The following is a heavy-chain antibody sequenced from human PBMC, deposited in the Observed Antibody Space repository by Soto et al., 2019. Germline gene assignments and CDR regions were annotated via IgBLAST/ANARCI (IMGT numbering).Heavy chain of an antibody. J-gene: IGHJ4*02. V-gene: IGHV4-59*02. Sequence: QVQLQESGPGLVKPSETLSLTCSVSGGSVNTYYWSWIRQPPGKGLEWIGYIYSSGSTNYNPSLKRRVRPSVDTSKNQFSLYVRSVTAADTAVYYCARDRGPHSYADYWGQGTLVTVSS. CDR3: ARDRGPHSYADY. CDR1: GGSVNTYY. CDR2: IYSSGST. D-gene: IGHD3-16*01.